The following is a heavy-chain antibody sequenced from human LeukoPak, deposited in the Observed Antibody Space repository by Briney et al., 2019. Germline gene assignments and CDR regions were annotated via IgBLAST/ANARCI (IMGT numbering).Heavy chain of an antibody. V-gene: IGHV1-3*01. CDR1: GYTFTSYA. Sequence: ASVKVSCTASGYTFTSYAMHWVRQAPGQRLEWMGWINAGNGNTKYSQKFQGRVTITRDTSASTAYMELSSLRSEDTAVYYCARFSMVRAEHYYGMDVWGQGTTVTVSS. J-gene: IGHJ6*02. CDR3: ARFSMVRAEHYYGMDV. D-gene: IGHD3-10*01. CDR2: INAGNGNT.